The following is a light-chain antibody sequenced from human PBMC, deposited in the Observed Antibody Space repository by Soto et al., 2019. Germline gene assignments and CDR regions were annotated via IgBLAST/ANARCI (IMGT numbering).Light chain of an antibody. CDR1: QSVSSY. CDR2: DAS. V-gene: IGKV3-11*01. J-gene: IGKJ1*01. CDR3: QQRSNWLGT. Sequence: EIVLTQSPATLSLSLGERATLSCRASQSVSSYLAWYQQKPGQAPRLLIYDASNRATGIPARFSGSGSGTAFTLTISSLEPEDFAVYYCQQRSNWLGTFGQGTKVEIK.